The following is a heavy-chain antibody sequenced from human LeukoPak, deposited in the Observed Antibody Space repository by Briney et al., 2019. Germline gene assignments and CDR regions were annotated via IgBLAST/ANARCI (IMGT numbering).Heavy chain of an antibody. CDR1: GFTFSSYW. V-gene: IGHV3-7*01. J-gene: IGHJ4*02. D-gene: IGHD3-22*01. CDR2: IKQDGSEK. CDR3: ARDREYYYDSDYDY. Sequence: GSLRLSCAASGFTFSSYWMSWVRQAPGKGLEWVANIKQDGSEKYYVDSVKGRFTISRDNAKNSLYLRMNSLRAEDTAVYYCARDREYYYDSDYDYWGQGTLVTVSS.